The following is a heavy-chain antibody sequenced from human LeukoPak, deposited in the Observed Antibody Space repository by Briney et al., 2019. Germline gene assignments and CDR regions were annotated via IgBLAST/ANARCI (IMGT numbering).Heavy chain of an antibody. D-gene: IGHD5-18*01. CDR1: GDSVSSNSAT. CDR3: ARDPGGDTSMPFDP. V-gene: IGHV6-1*01. CDR2: TYYRSRWYN. J-gene: IGHJ5*02. Sequence: SQTLSLTCAISGDSVSSNSATWNWIRQSPSRGLEWLGRTYYRSRWYNDYAVSVQSRITINPDTSKNQFSLQLNSVTPEDTAVYYCARDPGGDTSMPFDPWGQGTLVTVSS.